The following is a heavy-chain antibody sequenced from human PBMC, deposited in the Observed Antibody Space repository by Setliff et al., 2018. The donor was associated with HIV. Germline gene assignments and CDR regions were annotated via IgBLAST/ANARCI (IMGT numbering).Heavy chain of an antibody. J-gene: IGHJ4*02. CDR2: INSDGSYT. CDR1: GFTFSSYW. D-gene: IGHD3-22*01. V-gene: IGHV3-74*01. CDR3: ARFDDSNGFDY. Sequence: PGGSLRLSCAASGFTFSSYWMHWVRQAPGKGLVWVSRINSDGSYTSYAESVKGRFTISRDNAKNTLFLQMNRLRAEDTAVYYCARFDDSNGFDYWGQGTLVTVSS.